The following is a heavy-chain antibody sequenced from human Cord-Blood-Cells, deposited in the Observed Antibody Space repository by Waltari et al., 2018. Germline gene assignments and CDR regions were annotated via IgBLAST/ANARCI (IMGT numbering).Heavy chain of an antibody. Sequence: QVQLQQWGAGLVKASETLSPPCAVYGGSFSGYYWSWIRQPPGKGLEWIGEINHSGSTNYNPSLKSRVTISVDTSKNQFSLKLSSVTAADTAVYYWARGFNWGSDDFDFWGQGTLVTVSS. CDR3: ARGFNWGSDDFDF. J-gene: IGHJ4*02. V-gene: IGHV4-34*01. CDR2: INHSGST. D-gene: IGHD7-27*01. CDR1: GGSFSGYY.